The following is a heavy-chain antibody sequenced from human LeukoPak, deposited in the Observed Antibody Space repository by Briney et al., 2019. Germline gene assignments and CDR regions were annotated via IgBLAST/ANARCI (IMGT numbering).Heavy chain of an antibody. CDR3: ARARGGYGSGSYPRYCGMDV. CDR2: INHSGST. Sequence: SETLSLTCAVYGGSFSGYYWSWIRQPPGKGLEWIGEINHSGSTNYNPSLKSRVTISVDTSKNQFSLKLSSVAAADTAVYYCARARGGYGSGSYPRYCGMDVWGKGTTVTVSS. J-gene: IGHJ6*04. D-gene: IGHD3-10*01. V-gene: IGHV4-34*01. CDR1: GGSFSGYY.